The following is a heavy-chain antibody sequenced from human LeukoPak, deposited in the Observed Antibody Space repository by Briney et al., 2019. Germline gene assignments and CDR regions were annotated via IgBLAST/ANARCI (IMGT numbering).Heavy chain of an antibody. D-gene: IGHD5-18*01. Sequence: GGSLRLSSAASGFTFSDYYMSWIRQAPGKGLEWVSYISSSGSTIYYADSVKGRFTISRDNAKNSLYLQMNSLRAEDTAVYYCARQGSGIQLWFFFDYWGQGTLVTVSS. CDR3: ARQGSGIQLWFFFDY. J-gene: IGHJ4*02. CDR1: GFTFSDYY. V-gene: IGHV3-11*01. CDR2: ISSSGSTI.